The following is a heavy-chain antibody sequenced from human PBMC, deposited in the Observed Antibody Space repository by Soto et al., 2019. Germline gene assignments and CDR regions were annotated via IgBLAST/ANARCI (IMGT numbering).Heavy chain of an antibody. D-gene: IGHD4-17*01. CDR1: GFTFTSYA. CDR3: ATIGGLTTVTDYYYYYGMDV. Sequence: ASVKVSCKASGFTFTSYAIHWVRQAPGQRLEWMGGFDPEDGETIYAQKFQGRVTMTEDTSTDTAYMELSSLRSEDTAVYYCATIGGLTTVTDYYYYYGMDVWGQGTTVTVSS. J-gene: IGHJ6*02. V-gene: IGHV1-24*01. CDR2: FDPEDGET.